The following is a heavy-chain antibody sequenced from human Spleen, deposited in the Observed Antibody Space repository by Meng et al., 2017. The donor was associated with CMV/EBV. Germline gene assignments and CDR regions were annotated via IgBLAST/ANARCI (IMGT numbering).Heavy chain of an antibody. D-gene: IGHD1-26*01. CDR2: ISSSSYYI. V-gene: IGHV3-21*01. CDR3: ARASGSYYPIDY. Sequence: AASGFTFSSYSMNWVRQAPGKGLEWVSSISSSSYYIYYADSMKGRFTISRDNAKNSLYLQMNSLRAEDTAVYYCARASGSYYPIDYWGQGTLVTRLL. CDR1: GFTFSSYS. J-gene: IGHJ4*02.